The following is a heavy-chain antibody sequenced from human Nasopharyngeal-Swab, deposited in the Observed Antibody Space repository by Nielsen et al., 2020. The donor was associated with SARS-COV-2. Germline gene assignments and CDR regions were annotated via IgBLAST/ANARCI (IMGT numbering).Heavy chain of an antibody. J-gene: IGHJ4*02. CDR2: MNTNTGNT. Sequence: ASVKVSCKASGDTLSAYDINWVRQATGQGLEWRGWMNTNTGNTGYAQKFQGRITMTRDTSMNTAYMELSGLSSDDTAVYYCARSRGSWSVTDYFDYWGQGTLVTVSS. D-gene: IGHD1-26*01. CDR1: GDTLSAYD. V-gene: IGHV1-8*01. CDR3: ARSRGSWSVTDYFDY.